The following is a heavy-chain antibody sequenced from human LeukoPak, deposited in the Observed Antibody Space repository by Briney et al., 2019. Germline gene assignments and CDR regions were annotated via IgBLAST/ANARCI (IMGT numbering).Heavy chain of an antibody. Sequence: GGSLRLSCAASGFTFSSYAMSWVRQAPGKGLGWVSTISSSGGSTYYADSVKGRFTISRDNSKNTLYLRMNSLRAEDTAVYYCAIDSQYSSSWSNYFDYWGQGTLVTVSS. J-gene: IGHJ4*02. D-gene: IGHD6-13*01. CDR3: AIDSQYSSSWSNYFDY. CDR2: ISSSGGST. V-gene: IGHV3-23*01. CDR1: GFTFSSYA.